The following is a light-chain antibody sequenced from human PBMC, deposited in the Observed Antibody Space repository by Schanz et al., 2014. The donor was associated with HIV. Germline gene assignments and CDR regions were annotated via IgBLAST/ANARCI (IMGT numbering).Light chain of an antibody. CDR2: EVT. Sequence: QSALTQPASVSGSPGQSITISCTGTSNDVGGHNYVSWFQQHPGRAPKLLIFEVTNRPSGIPNRFSGSKSGNTASLTISGLQAEDEADYYCQSYDSSLSDVVFGGGTKLTVL. CDR1: SNDVGGHNY. V-gene: IGLV2-14*03. CDR3: QSYDSSLSDVV. J-gene: IGLJ2*01.